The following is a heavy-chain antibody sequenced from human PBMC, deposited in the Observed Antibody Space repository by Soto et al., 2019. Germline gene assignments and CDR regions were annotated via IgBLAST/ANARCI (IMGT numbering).Heavy chain of an antibody. V-gene: IGHV4-59*01. D-gene: IGHD2-15*01. Sequence: LETLSLTCTVSGGSISSYYWSWIRQPPGKGLEWIGYIYYSGSTNYNPSLKSRVTISVDTSKNQFSLKLSSVTAADTAVYYCARGRGYCSGGSCPCNWFDPWGQGTLVTVSS. CDR2: IYYSGST. J-gene: IGHJ5*02. CDR3: ARGRGYCSGGSCPCNWFDP. CDR1: GGSISSYY.